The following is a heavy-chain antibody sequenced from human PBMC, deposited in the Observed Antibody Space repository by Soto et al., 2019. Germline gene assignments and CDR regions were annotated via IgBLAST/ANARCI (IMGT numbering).Heavy chain of an antibody. CDR1: GGSISSGDYY. D-gene: IGHD3-22*01. V-gene: IGHV4-30-4*01. CDR3: AIESRWLTINWFDP. J-gene: IGHJ5*02. Sequence: QVQLQESGPGLVKPSQTLSLTCTVSGGSISSGDYYWSWIRQPPGKVLEWIGYIYYSGRTYYNPSLKSRVTISVDTSKNQFSLKLSSVTAADTAVYYCAIESRWLTINWFDPWGQGTLVTVSS. CDR2: IYYSGRT.